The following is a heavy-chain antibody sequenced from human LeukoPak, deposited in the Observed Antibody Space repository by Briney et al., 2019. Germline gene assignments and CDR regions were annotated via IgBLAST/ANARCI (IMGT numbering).Heavy chain of an antibody. D-gene: IGHD6-13*01. Sequence: PGGSLRLSCAASGFTFSNNWMHWVRQAPGKGLVWVSRINGDGSRQNYVDSMRGRFTISRDNAKNTLYLQMNSLRAEDTAVYYCARGIAGAWGFDYWGQGTLVTVSS. CDR1: GFTFSNNW. CDR3: ARGIAGAWGFDY. CDR2: INGDGSRQ. V-gene: IGHV3-74*01. J-gene: IGHJ4*02.